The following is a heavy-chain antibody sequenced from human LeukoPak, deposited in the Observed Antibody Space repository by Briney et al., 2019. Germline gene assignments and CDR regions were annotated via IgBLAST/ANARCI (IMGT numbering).Heavy chain of an antibody. CDR1: DLTFSRYG. D-gene: IGHD2-2*01. CDR2: IRFDGTNK. V-gene: IGHV3-30*02. J-gene: IGHJ4*02. Sequence: GGSLRLSCATSDLTFSRYGMHWVRQAPGKGLEWVAFIRFDGTNKYYADSVKGLFTISRDNSKNTLYVQMNSLRAEDTAVYYCAKSSATTCPQDWGQGTLVTVSS. CDR3: AKSSATTCPQD.